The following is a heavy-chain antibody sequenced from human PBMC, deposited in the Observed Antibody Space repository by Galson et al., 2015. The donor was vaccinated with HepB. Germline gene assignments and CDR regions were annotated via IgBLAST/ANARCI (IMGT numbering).Heavy chain of an antibody. CDR3: ARSGYYSNYGRYYFDY. V-gene: IGHV2-70*01. J-gene: IGHJ4*02. Sequence: PALVKPTQTLTLTCTFSGFSLSTSGMCVSWIRQPPGKALEWLALIDWDDDKYCSTSLKTRLTISKDTSKNQVVLTMTNMDPVDTATYYCARSGYYSNYGRYYFDYWGQGTLVTVSS. D-gene: IGHD4-11*01. CDR1: GFSLSTSGMC. CDR2: IDWDDDK.